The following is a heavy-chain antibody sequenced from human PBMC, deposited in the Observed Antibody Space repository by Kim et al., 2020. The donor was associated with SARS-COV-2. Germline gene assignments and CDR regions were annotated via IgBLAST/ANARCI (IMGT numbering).Heavy chain of an antibody. Sequence: ASVKVSCKASGYTFTSYAMHWVRQAPGQRLEWMGWINAGNGNTKHSQKFQGRVTITRDTSASTAYMELSSLRSEDTAVYYCARDPSAVATIKGFDYWGQGTLVTVSS. CDR1: GYTFTSYA. J-gene: IGHJ4*02. V-gene: IGHV1-3*01. CDR3: ARDPSAVATIKGFDY. D-gene: IGHD5-12*01. CDR2: INAGNGNT.